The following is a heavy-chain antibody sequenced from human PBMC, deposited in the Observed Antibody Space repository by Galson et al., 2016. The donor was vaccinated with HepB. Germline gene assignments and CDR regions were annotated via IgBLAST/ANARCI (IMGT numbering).Heavy chain of an antibody. V-gene: IGHV3-11*06. Sequence: SLRLSCAASGFTFSDFYMAWIRQAPGKGLEYVSHISSGGRDTNYADSVKGRFTISRDNAKKSLYLQMNSLRAEDTAVYYCARERTSRAALDYWGQGTLVTVSS. CDR1: GFTFSDFY. CDR3: ARERTSRAALDY. D-gene: IGHD6-25*01. CDR2: ISSGGRDT. J-gene: IGHJ4*02.